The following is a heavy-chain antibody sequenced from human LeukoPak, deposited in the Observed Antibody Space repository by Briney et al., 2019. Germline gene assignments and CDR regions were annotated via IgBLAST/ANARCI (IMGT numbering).Heavy chain of an antibody. CDR3: ALAHDYGGNSDY. J-gene: IGHJ4*02. D-gene: IGHD4-23*01. V-gene: IGHV1-69*04. Sequence: APVKVSCKASGYTFTSYGISWVRQAPGQGLEWMGRIIPILGIANYAQKFQGRVTITADKSTSTAYMELSSLRSEDTAVYYCALAHDYGGNSDYWGQGTLVTVSS. CDR2: IIPILGIA. CDR1: GYTFTSYG.